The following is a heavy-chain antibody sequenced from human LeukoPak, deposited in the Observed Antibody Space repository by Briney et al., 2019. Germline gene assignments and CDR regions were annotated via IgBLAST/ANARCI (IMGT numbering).Heavy chain of an antibody. CDR2: INHSGST. Sequence: SETLSLTCAVYGGSFSGYYWSWIRQPPGKGLEWIGEINHSGSTNYNPSLKSRVTISVDTSKNQFSLKLSSVTAADTAVYYCARRYCSSTICYYNGDLYYFDYWGQGTLVTVSS. CDR1: GGSFSGYY. V-gene: IGHV4-34*01. D-gene: IGHD2-2*01. J-gene: IGHJ4*02. CDR3: ARRYCSSTICYYNGDLYYFDY.